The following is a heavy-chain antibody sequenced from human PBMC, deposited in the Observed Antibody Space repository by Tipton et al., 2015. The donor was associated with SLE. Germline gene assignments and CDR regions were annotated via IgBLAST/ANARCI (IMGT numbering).Heavy chain of an antibody. V-gene: IGHV1-2*02. CDR3: ARVHNWNYGDAFDI. CDR1: GYTFTGYY. D-gene: IGHD1-7*01. CDR2: INPNSGGT. Sequence: QVQLVQSGAEVKKPGASVKVSCKASGYTFTGYYMHWVRQAPGQGLEWMGWINPNSGGTNYAQKFQGRVTMTRDTSISTAYMELSSLRAEDTAMYYCARVHNWNYGDAFDIWGQGTMVTVSS. J-gene: IGHJ3*02.